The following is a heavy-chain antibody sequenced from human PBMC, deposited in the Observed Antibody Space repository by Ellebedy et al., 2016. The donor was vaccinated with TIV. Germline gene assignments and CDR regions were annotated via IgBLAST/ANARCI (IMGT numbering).Heavy chain of an antibody. CDR3: ASIVASP. Sequence: GESLKISXAASGFTFSSYSMNWVRQAPGKGLEWVSSISSSSSYIYYADSVKGRFTISRDNAKNTLYLQMNSLRAEDTAVYYCASIVASPWGQGTLVTVSS. V-gene: IGHV3-21*01. J-gene: IGHJ5*02. CDR1: GFTFSSYS. CDR2: ISSSSSYI. D-gene: IGHD5-12*01.